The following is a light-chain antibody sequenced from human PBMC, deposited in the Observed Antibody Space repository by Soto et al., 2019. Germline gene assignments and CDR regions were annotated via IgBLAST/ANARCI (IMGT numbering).Light chain of an antibody. CDR1: QSVSSSY. Sequence: EIVLTQSPGTLSLSPGERGTLSCRASQSVSSSYLAWYQQKPGQAPRLLIYGASNRATGIPDRFSGSGSGTDVTLTISRLEPEDFAVYYCQQYNTSPWTFGQGTKVEIK. J-gene: IGKJ1*01. CDR3: QQYNTSPWT. V-gene: IGKV3-20*01. CDR2: GAS.